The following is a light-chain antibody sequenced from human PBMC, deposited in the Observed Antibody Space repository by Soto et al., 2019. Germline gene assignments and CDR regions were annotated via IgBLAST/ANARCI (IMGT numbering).Light chain of an antibody. J-gene: IGKJ5*01. CDR1: QSISSW. CDR3: QQGDSFAVS. V-gene: IGKV1-12*01. Sequence: DLQMTQSPSSVSASVGDRVTITCRASQSISSWLAWYQQKPGTVPKLLIYAASSLQSGGPSRFSGSGAWTEFTLATTSLQPEDFVTYYCQQGDSFAVSFGQGTRLEIK. CDR2: AAS.